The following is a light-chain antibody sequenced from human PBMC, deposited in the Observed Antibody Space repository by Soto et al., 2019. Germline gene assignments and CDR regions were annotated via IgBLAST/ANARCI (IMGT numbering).Light chain of an antibody. J-gene: IGKJ5*01. V-gene: IGKV3-15*01. CDR3: QQYNNWPPIT. CDR1: QSVSSK. CDR2: DTS. Sequence: DIVMTQSPATLSVSQGAMATLSCRASQSVSSKLAWYQPKPGQAPRLLIYDTSTRATGIPARFSGSVSGTEFTLTISSLKSEDFAVYDGQQYNNWPPITFGQGTRLEIK.